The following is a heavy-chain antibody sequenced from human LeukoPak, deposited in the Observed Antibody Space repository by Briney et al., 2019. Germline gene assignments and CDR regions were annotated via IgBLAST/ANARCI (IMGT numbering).Heavy chain of an antibody. V-gene: IGHV4-39*01. D-gene: IGHD3-10*01. Sequence: SETLSLTCSVSGGSISLSYYYWGWIRQPPGKALEWIGSVYYSGTTSYNPSLKSRVTISVGTSKNQFSLKLSSVTAADTAVYYCASSGSYLGAFDIWGQGTMVTVSS. CDR3: ASSGSYLGAFDI. CDR1: GGSISLSYYY. CDR2: VYYSGTT. J-gene: IGHJ3*02.